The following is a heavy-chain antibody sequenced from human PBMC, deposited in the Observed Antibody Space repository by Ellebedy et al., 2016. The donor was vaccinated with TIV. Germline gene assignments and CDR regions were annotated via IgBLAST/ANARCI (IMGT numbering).Heavy chain of an antibody. V-gene: IGHV3-21*01. D-gene: IGHD1-26*01. CDR2: ISSSSSYI. CDR1: GFTFSTYG. Sequence: GGSLRLXXAASGFTFSTYGMNWVRQAPGKGLEWASSISSSSSYIYYADSVKGRFTISRDNAKNSLYLQMNSLRAEDTAVYYTYSGGYWGQGTLVTVSS. CDR3: YSGGY. J-gene: IGHJ4*02.